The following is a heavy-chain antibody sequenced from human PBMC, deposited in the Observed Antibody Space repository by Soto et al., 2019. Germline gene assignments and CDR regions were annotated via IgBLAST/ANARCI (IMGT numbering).Heavy chain of an antibody. CDR3: ARRFSWGLTTFTFYYFDY. J-gene: IGHJ4*02. CDR2: IYYSGST. V-gene: IGHV4-39*07. Sequence: SETLSLTCSGSGGSISSSSYYWGWIRQPPGKGLEWIGSIYYSGSTYYNPSLKSRVTISIDTSKDQFSLKLSSVTAADTAVYYCARRFSWGLTTFTFYYFDYLGQGTLVTVSS. D-gene: IGHD7-27*01. CDR1: GGSISSSSYY.